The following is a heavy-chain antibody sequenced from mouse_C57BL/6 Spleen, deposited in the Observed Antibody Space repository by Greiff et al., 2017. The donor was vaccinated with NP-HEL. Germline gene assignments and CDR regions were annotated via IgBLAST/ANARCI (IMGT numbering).Heavy chain of an antibody. CDR3: AMDGNYVRLDY. D-gene: IGHD2-1*01. J-gene: IGHJ2*01. V-gene: IGHV1-74*01. CDR1: GYTFTSYW. Sequence: VQLQQPGAELVKPGASVTVSCKASGYTFTSYWMHWVKQRPGQGLEWIGRIHPSASDTNYNQQFKGKATLTVDTSSSTAYMQLSSLTSEDSAVYCWAMDGNYVRLDYWGQGTTLTVSS. CDR2: IHPSASDT.